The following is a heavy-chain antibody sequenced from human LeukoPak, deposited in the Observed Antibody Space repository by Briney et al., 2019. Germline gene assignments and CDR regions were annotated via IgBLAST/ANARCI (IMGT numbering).Heavy chain of an antibody. CDR3: ARLMTTVTTFGYYYYYMDV. J-gene: IGHJ6*03. Sequence: SETLSLTCTVSGGSISSYYWSWIRQPPGKGLEWIGYIYTSGSTNYNPSLKSRVTVSVDTSKNQFSLKLSSVTAADTAVYYCARLMTTVTTFGYYYYYMDVWGKGTTVTVSS. CDR1: GGSISSYY. D-gene: IGHD4-17*01. V-gene: IGHV4-4*09. CDR2: IYTSGST.